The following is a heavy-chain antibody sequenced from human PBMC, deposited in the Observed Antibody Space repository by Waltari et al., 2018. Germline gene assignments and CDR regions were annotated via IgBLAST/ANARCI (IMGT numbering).Heavy chain of an antibody. CDR2: IKQGGSGK. Sequence: EVQLVASGGGLVQPGGSLRLSCAASGFTFSSYWMSWVRQAPGRGLERVANIKQGGSGKDYVTSRKGRTTNTRGRAMNSQYMQMNSRGAEDRAVYYCARGIRATEDAYWGQGTLVTVSS. CDR1: GFTFSSYW. J-gene: IGHJ4*02. D-gene: IGHD1-26*01. CDR3: ARGIRATEDAY. V-gene: IGHV3-7*01.